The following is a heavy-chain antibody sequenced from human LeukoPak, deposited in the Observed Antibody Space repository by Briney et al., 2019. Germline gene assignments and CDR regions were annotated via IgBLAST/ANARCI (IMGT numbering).Heavy chain of an antibody. CDR3: ARDRNYYGAMDV. J-gene: IGHJ6*02. Sequence: GGSLRLSCEVSGFTFSAYAMTWVRQAPGQGLEWVSSIGSDNKPHYSESVQGRFAISRDNTKSMLFLHLNSLRAEDTALYYCARDRNYYGAMDVWGQGSTLTVSS. CDR1: GFTFSAYA. CDR2: IGSDNKP. V-gene: IGHV3-23*01.